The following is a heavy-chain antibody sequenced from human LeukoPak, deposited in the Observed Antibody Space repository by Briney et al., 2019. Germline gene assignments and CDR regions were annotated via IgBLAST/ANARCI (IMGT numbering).Heavy chain of an antibody. D-gene: IGHD3-22*01. CDR3: ARAYYCDSSGYSLGGFDP. V-gene: IGHV4-59*01. CDR1: GVSISNYY. CDR2: IYYSETT. Sequence: SETLSLTCTVSGVSISNYYWSWIRQPPGKGLEWIGYIYYSETTNYNPSLKSRVTISEDTSRNQFSLKLSSVTAADTAVYYCARAYYCDSSGYSLGGFDPWGQGILVTVSS. J-gene: IGHJ5*02.